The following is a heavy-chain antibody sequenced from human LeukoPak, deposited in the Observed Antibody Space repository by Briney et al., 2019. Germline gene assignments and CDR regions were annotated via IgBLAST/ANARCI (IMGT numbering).Heavy chain of an antibody. V-gene: IGHV3-21*01. CDR3: AEKGGMDT. CDR1: GFIFSSYT. J-gene: IGHJ6*02. CDR2: IGASGADR. Sequence: GGSLRLSCEGSGFIFSSYTMNWVRQAPGKGLEWVSSIGASGADRYYADSVKGRFTISRDNARNTLYLQMNGLRPEDAAVYYCAEKGGMDTWGQGTTVTVSS.